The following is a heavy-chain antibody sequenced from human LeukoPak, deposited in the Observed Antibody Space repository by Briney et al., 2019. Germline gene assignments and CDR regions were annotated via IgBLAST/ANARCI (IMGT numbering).Heavy chain of an antibody. D-gene: IGHD2-15*01. V-gene: IGHV4-59*01. CDR3: ARVKGYCSGGSCYYFDY. Sequence: KTSETLSLTCTVSGGSISSYYWSWIRQPPGKGLEWIGYIYYSGSTNYNPSLKSRVTISVDTSKNQFSLKLSSVTAADTAVYYCARVKGYCSGGSCYYFDYWGQGTLVTVSS. CDR2: IYYSGST. J-gene: IGHJ4*02. CDR1: GGSISSYY.